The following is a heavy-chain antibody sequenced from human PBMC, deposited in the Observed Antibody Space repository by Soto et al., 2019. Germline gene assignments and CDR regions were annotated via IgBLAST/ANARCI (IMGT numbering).Heavy chain of an antibody. D-gene: IGHD2-2*01. Sequence: TSETLSLTCAVYGGSFSGYYWSWIRQPPGKGLEWIGEINHSGSTNYNPSLKSRVTISVDTSKNQFSLKLSSVTAADTAVYYCARGPVPAAAILRYYFDYWGQGTLVTVSS. CDR2: INHSGST. V-gene: IGHV4-34*01. J-gene: IGHJ4*02. CDR3: ARGPVPAAAILRYYFDY. CDR1: GGSFSGYY.